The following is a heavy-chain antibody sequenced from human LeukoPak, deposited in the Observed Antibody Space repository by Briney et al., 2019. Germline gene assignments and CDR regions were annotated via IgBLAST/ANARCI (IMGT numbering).Heavy chain of an antibody. CDR2: ISAYNGNT. D-gene: IGHD2-15*01. CDR1: GYTFTRYS. CDR3: ARVKRYCSGGSCHSPYFDY. J-gene: IGHJ4*02. Sequence: ASVKVSCKASGYTFTRYSLHWVRQAPGQGLEWMGWISAYNGNTNYAQKLQGRVTMTTDTSTSTAYMELRSLRSDDTAVYYCARVKRYCSGGSCHSPYFDYWGQGTLVTVSS. V-gene: IGHV1-18*04.